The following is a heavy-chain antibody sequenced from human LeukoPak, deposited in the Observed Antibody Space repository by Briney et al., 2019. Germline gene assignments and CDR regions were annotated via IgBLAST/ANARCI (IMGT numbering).Heavy chain of an antibody. V-gene: IGHV1-18*01. Sequence: ASVKVSCKASGYTFTSYGISWVRQAPGQGLEWMGWISAYNGNTNYAQKLQGRVTMTTDTSTSTAYMELRSLRSDDTAVYYCARVRPNYDFWSGYYNPSYYYYGMDVWGQGTTVTVSS. J-gene: IGHJ6*02. CDR2: ISAYNGNT. D-gene: IGHD3-3*01. CDR3: ARVRPNYDFWSGYYNPSYYYYGMDV. CDR1: GYTFTSYG.